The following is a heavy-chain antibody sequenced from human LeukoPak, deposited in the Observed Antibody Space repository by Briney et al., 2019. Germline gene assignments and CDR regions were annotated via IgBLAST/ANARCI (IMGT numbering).Heavy chain of an antibody. J-gene: IGHJ4*02. Sequence: SETLSLTCTVSGGSISSYYWSWIRQPPGKGLEWIWYIYYSGSTNYNPSLKSRVTISVDTSKNQFSLKLSSVTAADTAVYYCARHGRGSSSYLLDWGQGTLVTVSS. CDR2: IYYSGST. CDR1: GGSISSYY. V-gene: IGHV4-59*08. D-gene: IGHD3-22*01. CDR3: ARHGRGSSSYLLD.